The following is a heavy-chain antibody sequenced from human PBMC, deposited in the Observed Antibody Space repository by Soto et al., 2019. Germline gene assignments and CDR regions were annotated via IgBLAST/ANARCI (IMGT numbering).Heavy chain of an antibody. D-gene: IGHD2-2*01. V-gene: IGHV3-30-3*01. CDR3: ARGPDKVVVVPAALYSRFDY. Sequence: PVGSLRLSCAASGFTFSSYAMHWVRQAPGKGLEWVAVISYDGSNKYYADSVKGRFTISRDNSKNTLYLQMNSLRAEDTAVYYCARGPDKVVVVPAALYSRFDYWGQGTLVTLSS. CDR1: GFTFSSYA. CDR2: ISYDGSNK. J-gene: IGHJ4*02.